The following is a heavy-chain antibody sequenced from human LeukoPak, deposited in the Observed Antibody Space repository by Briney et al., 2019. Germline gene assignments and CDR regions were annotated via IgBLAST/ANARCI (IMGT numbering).Heavy chain of an antibody. CDR3: AKECMAAADAFDI. CDR1: GFTFSSYS. J-gene: IGHJ3*02. D-gene: IGHD6-13*01. Sequence: GGSLRLSCAASGFTFSSYSMNWVRQAPGKGLEWVSFIRNDGSNKYYADSVKGRFTISRDNSKNTLYLQMNSLRAEDTAVYYCAKECMAAADAFDIWGQGTMVTVSS. V-gene: IGHV3-30*02. CDR2: IRNDGSNK.